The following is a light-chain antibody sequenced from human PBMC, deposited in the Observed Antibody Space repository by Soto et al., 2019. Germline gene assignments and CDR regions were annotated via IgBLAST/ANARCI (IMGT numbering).Light chain of an antibody. CDR2: KAS. J-gene: IGKJ1*01. CDR1: QSISSW. CDR3: QQYNCYPWT. V-gene: IGKV1-5*03. Sequence: DIQMTQSPSTLSASVGDRVTITCRASQSISSWLAWYQQKPGKAPKLLIYKASSLESGVPSRFSGSGSGTEFTSAISTLQPDDFATYYCQQYNCYPWTFGQGTKVEIK.